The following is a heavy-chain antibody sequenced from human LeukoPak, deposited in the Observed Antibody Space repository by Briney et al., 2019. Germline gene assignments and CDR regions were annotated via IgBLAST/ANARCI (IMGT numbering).Heavy chain of an antibody. D-gene: IGHD1-7*01. V-gene: IGHV3-7*01. J-gene: IGHJ4*02. CDR3: AKSRIWELGGFDY. Sequence: GGSLRLSCAASGFTFSSYWMSWVRQAPGKGLEWVANIKQDGSEKYYVDSVKGRFTISRDNSKNTLYLQMNSLRAEDTAVYYCAKSRIWELGGFDYWGQGTLVTVSS. CDR2: IKQDGSEK. CDR1: GFTFSSYW.